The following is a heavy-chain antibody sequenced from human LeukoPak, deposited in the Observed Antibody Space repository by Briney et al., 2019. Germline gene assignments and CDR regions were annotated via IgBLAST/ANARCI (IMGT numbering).Heavy chain of an antibody. CDR2: MNPNSGNT. V-gene: IGHV1-8*03. CDR3: ARLEVRGLIGP. J-gene: IGHJ5*02. Sequence: GASVKVSCKASGNMFTFPTYDINWVRQAPGQGLEWMGWMNPNSGNTGYAQRFKDRVTLTWDTSISTAYMELSSLRSEDTAVYYCARLEVRGLIGPWGQGTLVIVSS. CDR1: GNMFTFPTYD. D-gene: IGHD3-10*01.